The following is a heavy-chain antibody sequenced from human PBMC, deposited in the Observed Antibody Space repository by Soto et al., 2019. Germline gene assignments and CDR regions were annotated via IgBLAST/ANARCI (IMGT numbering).Heavy chain of an antibody. J-gene: IGHJ4*02. D-gene: IGHD6-19*01. CDR2: ISGSGGST. CDR3: AKDPPGSSGLLVWFDY. Sequence: PGGSLRLSCAASGFTFSSYAMSWVRQAPGKGLEWVSAISGSGGSTYYADSVKGRFTISRDNSKNTLYLQMNSLRAEDTAVYYCAKDPPGSSGLLVWFDYWGQGTLVTVSS. CDR1: GFTFSSYA. V-gene: IGHV3-23*01.